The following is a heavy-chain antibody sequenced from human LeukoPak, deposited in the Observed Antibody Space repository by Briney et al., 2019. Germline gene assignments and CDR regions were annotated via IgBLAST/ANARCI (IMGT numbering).Heavy chain of an antibody. J-gene: IGHJ3*01. CDR2: IYYSGST. CDR1: GGSISSSSYY. V-gene: IGHV4-61*01. D-gene: IGHD6-13*01. Sequence: PSETLSLTCTVSGGSISSSSYYWSWIRQPPGKGLEWIGYIYYSGSTNYNPSLKSRVTISVDTSKNQLSLKLNSVTVADTAVYYCASAIAIPAWAFDLWGQGTVVTVSS. CDR3: ASAIAIPAWAFDL.